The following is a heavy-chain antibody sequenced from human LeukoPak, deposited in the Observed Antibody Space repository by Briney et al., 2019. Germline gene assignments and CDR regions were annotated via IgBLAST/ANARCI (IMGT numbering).Heavy chain of an antibody. V-gene: IGHV3-9*01. J-gene: IGHJ3*02. D-gene: IGHD3-16*02. CDR1: GFTFDDYA. CDR3: AKDLDVTFGGVIVGAFDI. CDR2: ISWNSGSI. Sequence: GGSLRLSCAASGFTFDDYAMHWVRQAPGKGLEWVSGISWNSGSIGYADSVKGRFTISRDNAKNSLYLQMNSLRAEDTALYYCAKDLDVTFGGVIVGAFDIWGQGTMVTVSS.